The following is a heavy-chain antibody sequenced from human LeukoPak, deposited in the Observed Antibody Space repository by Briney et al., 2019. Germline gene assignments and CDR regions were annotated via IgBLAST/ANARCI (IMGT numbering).Heavy chain of an antibody. J-gene: IGHJ4*02. Sequence: SVKVSCKASGGTFSSYAISWVRQAPGQGLEWMGGIIPIFGTANYAQKFQGRVTITADESTSTAYMELSSLRSGDTAVYYCAYGGLIGGFDYWGQGTLVTVSS. D-gene: IGHD4-23*01. V-gene: IGHV1-69*13. CDR1: GGTFSSYA. CDR2: IIPIFGTA. CDR3: AYGGLIGGFDY.